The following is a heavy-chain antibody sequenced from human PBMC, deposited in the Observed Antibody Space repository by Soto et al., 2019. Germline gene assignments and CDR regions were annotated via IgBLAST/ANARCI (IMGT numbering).Heavy chain of an antibody. CDR1: GGTFSSYA. D-gene: IGHD3-22*01. CDR3: ARVSDSSGYYYVNSYYYGMDV. CDR2: IIPIFGTA. Sequence: SVKVSCKASGGTFSSYAISWVRQAPGQGLEWMGGIIPIFGTANYAQKFQGRVTITADESTSTAYMELSSLRSEDTAVYYCARVSDSSGYYYVNSYYYGMDVWGQGTTVTVSS. J-gene: IGHJ6*02. V-gene: IGHV1-69*13.